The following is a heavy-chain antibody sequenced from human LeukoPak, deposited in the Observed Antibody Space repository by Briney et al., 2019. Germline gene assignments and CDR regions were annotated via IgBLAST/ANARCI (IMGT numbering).Heavy chain of an antibody. Sequence: GGSLRLSCAASGFTFRSYTMIWVRQAPGKGLEWVSSISASDTYMFYADSVKGRFTISKDSAKNLMFLHMSSLRAEDTAVYYRAKYVSYHDSGFNIWGQGTMVTVSS. D-gene: IGHD3-16*01. V-gene: IGHV3-21*01. CDR1: GFTFRSYT. CDR2: ISASDTYM. CDR3: AKYVSYHDSGFNI. J-gene: IGHJ3*02.